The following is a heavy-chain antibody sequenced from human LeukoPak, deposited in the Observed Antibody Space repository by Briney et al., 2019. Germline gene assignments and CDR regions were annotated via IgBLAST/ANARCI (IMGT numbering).Heavy chain of an antibody. D-gene: IGHD4-23*01. CDR2: IIPLFDTI. CDR1: GGTFSSYA. CDR3: ARDRPGNSLEY. Sequence: SVKVSFNAPGGTFSSYAISWVRQAPGQGLEWMGEIIPLFDTINYAQNFQGRVTITADEFTSTAYMELSSPRSDDTAVYYCARDRPGNSLEYWGQGTLVTVSS. V-gene: IGHV1-69*13. J-gene: IGHJ4*02.